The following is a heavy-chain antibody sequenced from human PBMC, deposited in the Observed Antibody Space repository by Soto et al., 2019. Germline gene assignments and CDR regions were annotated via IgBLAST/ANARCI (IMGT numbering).Heavy chain of an antibody. D-gene: IGHD2-2*01. V-gene: IGHV2-5*02. J-gene: IGHJ4*02. CDR2: IYGDDDK. CDR3: AHKHAATWLVDY. CDR1: GFSLTSGGVG. Sequence: QITLKESGPTLVKPTQTLTLTCTFSGFSLTSGGVGVGWIRQPPGKAPEWLALIYGDDDKRFKPSLKNRLSITMDNSRNEVVLKVTNMDPVDTATFFCAHKHAATWLVDYWGQGILVTVSS.